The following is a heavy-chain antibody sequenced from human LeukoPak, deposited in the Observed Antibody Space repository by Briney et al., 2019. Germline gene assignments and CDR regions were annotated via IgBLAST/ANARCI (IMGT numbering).Heavy chain of an antibody. CDR3: ASGFGIFDY. CDR1: GFSFRDYW. J-gene: IGHJ4*02. V-gene: IGHV3-7*01. Sequence: GGSLRLSCEASGFSFRDYWMTWIRQAPGKGLEWVANIKQDTIEKNYLDSVRGRFTISRDNAKNSLYLQMNSLRAEDTAVYYCASGFGIFDYWGQGALVTVS. CDR2: IKQDTIEK. D-gene: IGHD3-10*01.